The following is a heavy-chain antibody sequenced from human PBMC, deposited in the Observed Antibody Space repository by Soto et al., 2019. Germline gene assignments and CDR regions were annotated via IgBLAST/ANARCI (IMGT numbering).Heavy chain of an antibody. CDR2: INHSGST. V-gene: IGHV4-34*01. Sequence: SETLSLTCAVFGGSFNDFYWSWIRQPPGKGLEWIGEINHSGSTNYNPSLKSRVTISVDTSKNQFSLKLSSVTAADTAVYYCARTAGELYGMDVWGQGTTVTVSS. D-gene: IGHD2-21*02. J-gene: IGHJ6*02. CDR3: ARTAGELYGMDV. CDR1: GGSFNDFY.